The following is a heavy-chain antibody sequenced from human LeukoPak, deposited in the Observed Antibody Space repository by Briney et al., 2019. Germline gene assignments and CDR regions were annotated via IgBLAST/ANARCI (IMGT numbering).Heavy chain of an antibody. J-gene: IGHJ3*02. D-gene: IGHD6-13*01. CDR1: GYNFGNYD. CDR2: IIPIFGTA. V-gene: IGHV1-69*06. CDR3: ARHYSSSWYEPDAFDI. Sequence: GASVKVSCKASGYNFGNYDISWVRQAPGQGLEWMGGIIPIFGTANYAQKFQGRVTITADKSTSTAYMELSSLRSEDTAVYYCARHYSSSWYEPDAFDIWGQGTMVTVSS.